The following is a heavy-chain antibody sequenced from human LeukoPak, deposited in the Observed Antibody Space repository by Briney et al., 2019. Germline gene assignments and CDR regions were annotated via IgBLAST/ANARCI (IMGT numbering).Heavy chain of an antibody. Sequence: GGSLRLSCAASGFTFSSYAMSWVRQAPGKGLEWASSISGSGGSTYYADSVKGRFTISRDNSKNTLYLQMNSLGAEDTAVYYCAKGELFGYCSSTSCYADPRCFDYWGQGTLVTVSS. CDR3: AKGELFGYCSSTSCYADPRCFDY. V-gene: IGHV3-23*01. D-gene: IGHD2-2*03. CDR1: GFTFSSYA. CDR2: ISGSGGST. J-gene: IGHJ4*02.